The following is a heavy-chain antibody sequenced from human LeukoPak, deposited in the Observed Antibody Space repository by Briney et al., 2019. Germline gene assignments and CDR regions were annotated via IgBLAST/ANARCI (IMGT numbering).Heavy chain of an antibody. Sequence: ASVRVSCKASGYTFTSYYMHWVRQAPGQGLEWMGIINPSGGSTSYAQKLQGRVTMTTDTSTSTAYMELRSLRSDDTAVYYCARGGSPGSSDYYMDVWGKGTTVTVSS. CDR2: INPSGGST. CDR3: ARGGSPGSSDYYMDV. D-gene: IGHD6-6*01. CDR1: GYTFTSYY. V-gene: IGHV1-46*01. J-gene: IGHJ6*03.